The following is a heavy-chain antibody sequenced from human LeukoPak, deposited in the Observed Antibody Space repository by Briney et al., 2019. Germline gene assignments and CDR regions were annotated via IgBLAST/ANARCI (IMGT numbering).Heavy chain of an antibody. CDR1: DDSISDYY. CDR2: FHNSGTS. D-gene: IGHD4-17*01. CDR3: AKAYGDYFYYYYMDV. J-gene: IGHJ6*03. Sequence: SETLSLTCTVSDDSISDYYRGWIRQPPGKGLEWIGYFHNSGTSTYNPSLKSRVTISADTSKNQFSLKLNSLTTADTAVYYCAKAYGDYFYYYYMDVWGKGTTVTVSS. V-gene: IGHV4-59*01.